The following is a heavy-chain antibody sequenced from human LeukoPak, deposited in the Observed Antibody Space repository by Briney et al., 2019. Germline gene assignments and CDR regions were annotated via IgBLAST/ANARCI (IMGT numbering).Heavy chain of an antibody. Sequence: GGSLRLSCAASGFTFSRYWVHWVRQVPGKGLEWVSTISGSGGSTYYADSVKGRFTISRDNSKNTLYLQMNSLRVEDTAAYYCAKAAATVTRFFDFWGQGTLVTVSS. CDR3: AKAAATVTRFFDF. D-gene: IGHD4-17*01. CDR2: ISGSGGST. V-gene: IGHV3-23*01. CDR1: GFTFSRYW. J-gene: IGHJ4*02.